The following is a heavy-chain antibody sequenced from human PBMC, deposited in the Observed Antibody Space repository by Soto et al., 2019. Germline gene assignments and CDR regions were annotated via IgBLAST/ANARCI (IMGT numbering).Heavy chain of an antibody. CDR2: IRSGGSPV. CDR3: AREIYGSNEGIVY. Sequence: GSLSLSCAASGFTFSSYSMNCVRQAPGKGLEWVSCIRSGGSPVYYADSVKGRFTISRDDARNSLYLQLNSLRVEDTAVYYCAREIYGSNEGIVYWGQGTQVTVSS. D-gene: IGHD2-8*01. J-gene: IGHJ4*02. CDR1: GFTFSSYS. V-gene: IGHV3-48*01.